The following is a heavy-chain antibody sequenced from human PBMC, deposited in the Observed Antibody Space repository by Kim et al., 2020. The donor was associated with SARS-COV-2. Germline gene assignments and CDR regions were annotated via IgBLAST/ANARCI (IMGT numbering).Heavy chain of an antibody. CDR1: GFTFSNYA. V-gene: IGHV3-23*01. J-gene: IGHJ5*02. CDR3: AKDVSGYGKRNYFDP. CDR2: ISGSGQNT. Sequence: GGSLRLSCAASGFTFSNYAMSWVRQAPGKGLEWVSAISGSGQNTYYADSVKGRFTISRDNSKNTLYLQMSSLRVEDTAKYYCAKDVSGYGKRNYFDPWGQGTLVTVSS. D-gene: IGHD5-12*01.